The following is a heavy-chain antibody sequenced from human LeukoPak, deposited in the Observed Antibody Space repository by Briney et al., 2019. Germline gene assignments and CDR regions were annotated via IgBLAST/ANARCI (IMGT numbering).Heavy chain of an antibody. V-gene: IGHV3-30*03. CDR3: ARSDADMAA. CDR2: ISNDGSNK. D-gene: IGHD2-15*01. Sequence: HTGGSLRLSRAASGFTFSTYGMHWVRQAPGTGLEWVAVISNDGSNKLYGDSVKGRFTISRDNSKNTLYLQMNSLRAEDTAVYYCARSDADMAAWGQGTLVTVSS. CDR1: GFTFSTYG. J-gene: IGHJ5*02.